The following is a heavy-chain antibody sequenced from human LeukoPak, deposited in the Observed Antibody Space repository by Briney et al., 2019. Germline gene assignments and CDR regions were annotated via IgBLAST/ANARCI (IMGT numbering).Heavy chain of an antibody. CDR2: IYYSGTT. J-gene: IGHJ4*02. CDR3: ARGQPYYFDY. V-gene: IGHV4-31*03. D-gene: IGHD1-14*01. Sequence: SQTLSLTCTVSGGSISNGGYYWSWIRQHPGKGLEWIAYIYYSGTTYYNPSLKSRVTISVDTSKNQFSLNLNSVTAADTAVYYCARGQPYYFDYWGQGALVTVSS. CDR1: GGSISNGGYY.